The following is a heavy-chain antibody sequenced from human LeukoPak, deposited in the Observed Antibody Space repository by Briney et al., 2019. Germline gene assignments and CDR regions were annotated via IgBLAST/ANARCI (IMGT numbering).Heavy chain of an antibody. V-gene: IGHV5-10-1*01. CDR3: ARHFLYGSTSHFDY. Sequence: GASLQICAKAAGSCFTIYWISWVREMPGQGPARRRRIDPSDSYTNDSPSFQGHVTISADKSISTAYLQWSSLKASDTAMYYCARHFLYGSTSHFDYWGQGTLVTVSS. J-gene: IGHJ4*02. CDR1: GSCFTIYW. D-gene: IGHD2-2*01. CDR2: IDPSDSYT.